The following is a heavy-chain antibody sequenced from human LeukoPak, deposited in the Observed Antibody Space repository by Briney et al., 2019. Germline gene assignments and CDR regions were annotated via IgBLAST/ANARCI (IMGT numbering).Heavy chain of an antibody. D-gene: IGHD3-22*01. CDR2: IYHSVST. CDR3: ARSPRDSSSSNYMRRFDH. V-gene: IGHV4-38-2*01. J-gene: IGHJ4*02. Sequence: PSETPCLTCAVSGYSISSDNYWGWSREPPGRGLDWTGGIYHSVSTYYNPSLKSRVTMSVDTSKIPFSLKLSTVTAADTTVYYCARSPRDSSSSNYMRRFDHWGQGTLVTVTS. CDR1: GYSISSDNY.